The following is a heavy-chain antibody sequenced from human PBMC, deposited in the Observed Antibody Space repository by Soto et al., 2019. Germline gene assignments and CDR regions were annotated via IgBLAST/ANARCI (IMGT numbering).Heavy chain of an antibody. Sequence: PGGSLRLSCAASGFTFDDYTMHWVRQAPGKGLEWVSLISWDGGSTYYADSVKGRFTISRDNSKNSLYLQMNSLRTEDTALYYCAGSGGAPYYYYYGMDVWGQGTTVTVSS. CDR3: AGSGGAPYYYYYGMDV. CDR1: GFTFDDYT. J-gene: IGHJ6*02. V-gene: IGHV3-43*01. D-gene: IGHD1-26*01. CDR2: ISWDGGST.